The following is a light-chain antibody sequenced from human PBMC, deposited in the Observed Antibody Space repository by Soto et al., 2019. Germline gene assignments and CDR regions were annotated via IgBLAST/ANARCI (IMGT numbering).Light chain of an antibody. J-gene: IGLJ3*02. V-gene: IGLV2-14*01. CDR2: DVN. CDR1: SSDVGGYNY. Sequence: QSALTQPASVSGSPGQSITISCTGTSSDVGGYNYVSWHQQHPGKAPKLMIYDVNNRPSGVSNRFSGSTSGNTASLTISGLQAEDEADYYCASYTSSTTVVFGGGTKLTVL. CDR3: ASYTSSTTVV.